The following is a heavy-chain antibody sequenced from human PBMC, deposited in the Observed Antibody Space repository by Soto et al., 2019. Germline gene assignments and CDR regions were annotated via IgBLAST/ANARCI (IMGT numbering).Heavy chain of an antibody. CDR2: IYFSGST. D-gene: IGHD3-22*01. Sequence: AETLSLTCTVSGGSISSYYWSWIRQPPGKGLEWIGYIYFSGSTNYNPPLKSRVTISVDTSRIHFSLKLISVTAADTAVYYCARQSYDSSDYFDYWGQGTLVTVSS. V-gene: IGHV4-59*08. J-gene: IGHJ4*02. CDR3: ARQSYDSSDYFDY. CDR1: GGSISSYY.